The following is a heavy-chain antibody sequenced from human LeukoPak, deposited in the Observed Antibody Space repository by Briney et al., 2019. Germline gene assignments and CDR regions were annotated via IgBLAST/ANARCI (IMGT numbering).Heavy chain of an antibody. D-gene: IGHD3-16*01. CDR3: ARGLGDYIWGSRIHYYYYYMDA. J-gene: IGHJ6*03. CDR2: INHSGST. Sequence: SETLSLTCAVYGGSFSGYYWSWIRQPPGKGLEWIGEINHSGSTNYNPSLKSRVTISVDTSKNQISLKLSSVTAADTAVYYCARGLGDYIWGSRIHYYYYYMDAWGKGTTVTVSS. V-gene: IGHV4-34*01. CDR1: GGSFSGYY.